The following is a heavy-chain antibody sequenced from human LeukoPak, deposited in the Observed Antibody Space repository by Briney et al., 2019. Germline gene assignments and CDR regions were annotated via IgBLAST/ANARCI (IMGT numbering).Heavy chain of an antibody. CDR2: INPSGGST. D-gene: IGHD3-10*01. Sequence: ASVKVSCKASGYTFTSYYMHWVRQAPGQGLEWMGIINPSGGSTSYAQKFQGRVTMTEDTSTDTAYMELSSLRSEDTAVYYCATSGLWFGELLGFDYWGQGTLVTVSS. CDR1: GYTFTSYY. V-gene: IGHV1-46*01. CDR3: ATSGLWFGELLGFDY. J-gene: IGHJ4*02.